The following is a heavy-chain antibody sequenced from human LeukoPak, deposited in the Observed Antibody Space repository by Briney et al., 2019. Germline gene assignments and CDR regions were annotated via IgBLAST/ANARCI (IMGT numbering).Heavy chain of an antibody. D-gene: IGHD5-18*01. CDR3: ARGRSYGYWFDP. CDR1: GGSISSSSYY. J-gene: IGHJ5*02. V-gene: IGHV4-39*07. CDR2: IYYSGST. Sequence: SETLSLTCTVSGGSISSSSYYWGWIRQPPGKGLEWIGSIYYSGSTYYNPSLKSRVTISVDTSKNQFSLKLSSVTAADTAVYYCARGRSYGYWFDPWGQGTLVTVSS.